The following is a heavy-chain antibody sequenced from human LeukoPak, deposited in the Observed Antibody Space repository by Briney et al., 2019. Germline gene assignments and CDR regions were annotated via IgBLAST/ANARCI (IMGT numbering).Heavy chain of an antibody. V-gene: IGHV1-24*01. CDR2: FDPEVVET. Sequence: EASVKVSCKVSGYTLTELSMHWVRQAPGKGLEWMGGFDPEVVETIYAQKFQGRVTMTRDMSTSTVYMELSSLRSEDTAVYYCARNWSPSDSPLGGVRFDYWGQGTLVTVSS. J-gene: IGHJ4*02. CDR1: GYTLTELS. CDR3: ARNWSPSDSPLGGVRFDY. D-gene: IGHD1-26*01.